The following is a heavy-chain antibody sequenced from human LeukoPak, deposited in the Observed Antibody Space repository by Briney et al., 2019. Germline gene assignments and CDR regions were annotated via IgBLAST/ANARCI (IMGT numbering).Heavy chain of an antibody. V-gene: IGHV3-21*01. J-gene: IGHJ4*02. Sequence: GGSLRLSCAASGFTFSSYSMNWVRQAPGKGLEWVSSISSSCSYIYYADSVKGRFTISRDNAKNSLYLQMNSLRAEDTAVYYCARDTLLGATSYYFDYWGQGTLVTVSP. CDR2: ISSSCSYI. CDR3: ARDTLLGATSYYFDY. CDR1: GFTFSSYS. D-gene: IGHD1-26*01.